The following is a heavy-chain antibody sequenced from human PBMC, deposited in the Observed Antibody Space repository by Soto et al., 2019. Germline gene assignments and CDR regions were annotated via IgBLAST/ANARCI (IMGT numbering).Heavy chain of an antibody. J-gene: IGHJ4*02. CDR3: ASVAGVAYCGGDCYHFDY. D-gene: IGHD2-21*02. Sequence: SETLSLTCTVSGDSFSSDDYYWSWIRQPPGKGLEWIGYISYRVDTYYSPSLKSRVTMSIDTSKNQFSLNVSSVTAADTAVYYCASVAGVAYCGGDCYHFDYWGQGTLVTVSS. V-gene: IGHV4-30-4*01. CDR1: GDSFSSDDYY. CDR2: ISYRVDT.